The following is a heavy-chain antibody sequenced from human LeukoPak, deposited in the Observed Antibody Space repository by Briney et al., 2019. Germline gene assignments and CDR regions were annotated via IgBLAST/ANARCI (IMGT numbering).Heavy chain of an antibody. CDR1: GFTFSTYG. CDR2: VWYDESRK. CDR3: ATYLGYCTSSNCPYFYMDV. V-gene: IGHV3-33*01. J-gene: IGHJ6*03. D-gene: IGHD2-2*03. Sequence: GGSLRLSCAASGFTFSTYGMHWVRHAPGKGLEWVAVVWYDESRKYYADSVKGRFTISRDNSKNTLFLQLNSLRAEDTAVYYCATYLGYCTSSNCPYFYMDVWGTGTTVIVSS.